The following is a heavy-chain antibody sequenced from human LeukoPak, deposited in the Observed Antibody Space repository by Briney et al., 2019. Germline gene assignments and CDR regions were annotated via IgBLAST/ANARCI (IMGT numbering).Heavy chain of an antibody. V-gene: IGHV3-13*01. J-gene: IGHJ5*02. D-gene: IGHD5-12*01. CDR3: ARGVDGFGP. CDR2: IATAGDT. Sequence: GGSLRLSCAASGFTLNRYDIHWVRQATGKGLEWVSAIATAGDTYYAGSVKGRFTISRENAKNSLYLQMNSLRAGGTAVYYCARGVDGFGPWGQGTLVTVSS. CDR1: GFTLNRYD.